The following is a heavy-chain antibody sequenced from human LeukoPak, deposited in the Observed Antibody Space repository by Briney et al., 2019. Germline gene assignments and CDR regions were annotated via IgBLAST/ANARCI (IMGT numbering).Heavy chain of an antibody. CDR3: ARDEKIVGASGQDY. V-gene: IGHV3-74*01. J-gene: IGHJ4*02. Sequence: GGSLRLSCAASGFSFSDYGMHWVRQAPGKGLVWVSRINTDGGDTIYADSVKGRFTISRDNAKNTLFLQMSSLRAEDTAVYYCARDEKIVGASGQDYWGQGTLVTVSS. D-gene: IGHD1-26*01. CDR1: GFSFSDYG. CDR2: INTDGGDT.